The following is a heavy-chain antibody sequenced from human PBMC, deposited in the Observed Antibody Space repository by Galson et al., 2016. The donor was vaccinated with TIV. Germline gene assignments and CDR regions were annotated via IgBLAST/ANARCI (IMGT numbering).Heavy chain of an antibody. CDR3: ARFCSGESCSFVNGFDI. Sequence: SVKVSCKASGYTFTKYALHWLRQAPGQRLEWMGWVSGGSGNTKYSQKFQGKVSLTRDSSANTAYMALSSLRSEDTAVYYCARFCSGESCSFVNGFDIWGQVAKVFFSS. CDR1: GYTFTKYA. D-gene: IGHD3-3*01. CDR2: VSGGSGNT. J-gene: IGHJ3*02. V-gene: IGHV1-3*01.